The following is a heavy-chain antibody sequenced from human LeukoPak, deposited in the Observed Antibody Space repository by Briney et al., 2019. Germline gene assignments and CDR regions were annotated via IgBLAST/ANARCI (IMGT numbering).Heavy chain of an antibody. J-gene: IGHJ3*02. CDR1: GGSISSYY. CDR2: IYYSGST. D-gene: IGHD3-10*01. Sequence: SETLSLTCTVSGGSISSYYWSWIRQPPGKGLEWIGYIYYSGSTNYNPSLKSRVTISVDTSKNQFSLKLSSVTAADTAVYYCARQTMVRGVTDAFDIWGQGTMVTVSS. V-gene: IGHV4-59*01. CDR3: ARQTMVRGVTDAFDI.